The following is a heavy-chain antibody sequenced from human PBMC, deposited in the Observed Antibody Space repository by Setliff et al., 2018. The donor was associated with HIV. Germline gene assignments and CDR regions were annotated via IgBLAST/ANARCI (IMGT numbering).Heavy chain of an antibody. V-gene: IGHV2-5*01. CDR3: ARLGIGRYCNISSCYLNQ. J-gene: IGHJ4*02. CDR1: GFSLSTSGVG. D-gene: IGHD6-19*01. Sequence: SGPTLVNPTQTLTLTCTFSGFSLSTSGVGVAWIRQPPGKALEWLALMYWNDDKRYSPSLKSRLTITKDTSKNQVVLTMNSLRAEDTAVYYCARLGIGRYCNISSCYLNQWGQGTLVTVSS. CDR2: MYWNDDK.